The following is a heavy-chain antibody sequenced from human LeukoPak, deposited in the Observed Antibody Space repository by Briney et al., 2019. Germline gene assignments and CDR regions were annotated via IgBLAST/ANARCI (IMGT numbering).Heavy chain of an antibody. CDR2: ISSSSSYI. CDR3: ARALGYCSGGSCYGC. D-gene: IGHD2-15*01. V-gene: IGHV3-21*01. J-gene: IGHJ4*02. CDR1: GFTFSSYS. Sequence: GGSLRLSCAASGFTFSSYSMNWVRQAPGKGLEWVSSISSSSSYIYYADSVKGRFTISRDNAKNSLYLQMNSLRAEDTAVYYCARALGYCSGGSCYGCWGQGTLVAVSS.